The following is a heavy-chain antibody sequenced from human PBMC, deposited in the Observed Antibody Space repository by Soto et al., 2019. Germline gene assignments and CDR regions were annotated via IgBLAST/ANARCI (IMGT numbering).Heavy chain of an antibody. CDR3: AREGCSRGGSCYSGY. V-gene: IGHV4-59*01. CDR1: Y. J-gene: IGHJ1*01. CDR2: IYHGGST. D-gene: IGHD2-15*01. Sequence: YCGSIKKQPGKGLEWIGYIYHGGSTNYNPSLKSRVTISVDTSKNQFSLKLSSVTAADTAVYYCAREGCSRGGSCYSGYRGKGT.